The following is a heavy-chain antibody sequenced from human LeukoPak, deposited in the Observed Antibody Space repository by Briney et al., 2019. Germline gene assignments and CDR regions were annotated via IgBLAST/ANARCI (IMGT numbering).Heavy chain of an antibody. Sequence: PGGSLRLSCAASGFTFSTYAMNWVRQAPGKGLEWVSAISDTGVSTYYADSVKGRFTVSRYNSKNTLYLQMNSLRAEDTAVYYCAKGSGTGATRTGHFHFCGQGTLVTVS. CDR3: AKGSGTGATRTGHFHF. V-gene: IGHV3-23*01. J-gene: IGHJ4*02. CDR1: GFTFSTYA. D-gene: IGHD1-26*01. CDR2: ISDTGVST.